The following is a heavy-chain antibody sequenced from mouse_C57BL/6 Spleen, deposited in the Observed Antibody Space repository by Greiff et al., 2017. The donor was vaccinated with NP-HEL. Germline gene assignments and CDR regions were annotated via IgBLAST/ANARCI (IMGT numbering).Heavy chain of an antibody. Sequence: VQLQQSGPELVKPGASVKISCKASGYTFTDYYINWVKQRPGQGLEWIGWIFPGSGSTYYNEKFKGKATLTVDKSSSTAYMLLSSLTSEDSAVYFCASGYYGSSPGYFDVWGTGTTVTVSS. J-gene: IGHJ1*03. CDR2: IFPGSGST. D-gene: IGHD1-1*01. V-gene: IGHV1-75*01. CDR1: GYTFTDYY. CDR3: ASGYYGSSPGYFDV.